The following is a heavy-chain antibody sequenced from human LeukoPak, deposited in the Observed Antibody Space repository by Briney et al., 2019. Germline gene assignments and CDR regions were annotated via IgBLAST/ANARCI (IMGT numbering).Heavy chain of an antibody. J-gene: IGHJ4*02. V-gene: IGHV4-39*01. CDR1: GSSISSSRDY. CDR3: ARKVAGSSAFDY. Sequence: SETLSLSCIVSGSSISSSRDYWAWIRQPPGKGLEWVGNIYYDGSTYYNPSLKSRVTISIDTSKNQFSLKVSSVIGADTAVYYCARKVAGSSAFDYWGQGTLVTVSS. D-gene: IGHD6-19*01. CDR2: IYYDGST.